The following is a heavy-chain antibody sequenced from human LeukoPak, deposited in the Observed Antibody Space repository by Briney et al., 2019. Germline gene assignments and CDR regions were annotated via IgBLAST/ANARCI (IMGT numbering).Heavy chain of an antibody. CDR1: GSTFSSYA. CDR2: IIPVLGTA. D-gene: IGHD2-15*01. V-gene: IGHV1-69*01. Sequence: SVKVSCKASGSTFSSYAISWVRQAPGQGLEWMGGIIPVLGTANYAQKFQGRVTITADESTSTAYMELSSLRSEDTAVYYCARDRVVGLGIDNAFDIWGHRTMVTVSS. J-gene: IGHJ3*02. CDR3: ARDRVVGLGIDNAFDI.